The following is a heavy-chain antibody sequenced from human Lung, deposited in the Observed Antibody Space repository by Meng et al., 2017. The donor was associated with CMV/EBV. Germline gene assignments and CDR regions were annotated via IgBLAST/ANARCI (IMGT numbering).Heavy chain of an antibody. D-gene: IGHD3-22*01. V-gene: IGHV6-1*01. CDR2: TYYRSKWYN. CDR1: GDNVSSNSAA. CDR3: ARDLNYYDSSGNYYVEWLDP. Sequence: SQIFALICSILGDNVSSNSAAWNWIRQSPSRGLEWLGRTYYRSKWYNDFAPSVKSRITFNPDTFKNQLSLHLTSVTPEDTAVYYCARDLNYYDSSGNYYVEWLDPWGQGTLVTVSS. J-gene: IGHJ5*02.